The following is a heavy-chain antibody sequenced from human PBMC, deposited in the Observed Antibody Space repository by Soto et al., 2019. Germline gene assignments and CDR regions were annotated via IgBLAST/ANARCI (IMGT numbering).Heavy chain of an antibody. D-gene: IGHD3-22*01. CDR1: GGTISSYT. CDR3: AREDDTSGYYFDY. J-gene: IGHJ4*02. V-gene: IGHV1-69*13. Sequence: SVKVSCKASGGTISSYTINWVRQAPGQGLEWMGGIVPSLDSATYAQKFRGRLTITADESTKTVYMDLTSLRSDDTAVYYCAREDDTSGYYFDYWGQGTLVTVSS. CDR2: IVPSLDSA.